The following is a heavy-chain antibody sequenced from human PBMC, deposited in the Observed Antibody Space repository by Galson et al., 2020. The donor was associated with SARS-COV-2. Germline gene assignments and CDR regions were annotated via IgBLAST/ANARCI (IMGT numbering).Heavy chain of an antibody. Sequence: SETLSLTCAVSGGSISSNNWWNWVRQPPGKGLEWIGEIYHSGNTNYNPSLKSRVTMSVDKSQNRFSLNLNSVTAADTAIYYCARGQGYCGGTNCHTPYAFDVWGQGTRVTVS. CDR2: IYHSGNT. CDR1: GGSISSNNW. D-gene: IGHD2-2*02. CDR3: ARGQGYCGGTNCHTPYAFDV. J-gene: IGHJ3*01. V-gene: IGHV4-4*02.